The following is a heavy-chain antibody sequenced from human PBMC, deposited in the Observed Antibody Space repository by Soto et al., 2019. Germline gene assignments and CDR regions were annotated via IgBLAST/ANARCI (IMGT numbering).Heavy chain of an antibody. D-gene: IGHD3-22*01. V-gene: IGHV5-10-1*01. J-gene: IGHJ4*02. Sequence: PXESLKLSCQGSGYRFADYWITWVRQGPGKGLEWMGRIDPSDSQTYYSPSFRGHVTISVTKSITTVFLQWSSLRASDTAMYYCARKIYDYDTGPNFQYYFDSWGQGTPVTVSS. CDR2: IDPSDSQT. CDR1: GYRFADYW. CDR3: ARKIYDYDTGPNFQYYFDS.